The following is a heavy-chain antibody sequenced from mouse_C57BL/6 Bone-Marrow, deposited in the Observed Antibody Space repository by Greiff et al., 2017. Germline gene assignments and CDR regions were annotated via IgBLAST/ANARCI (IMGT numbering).Heavy chain of an antibody. CDR3: AREEGSNYRAWFAY. CDR2: INPNNGGT. D-gene: IGHD2-5*01. CDR1: GYTFTDYN. J-gene: IGHJ3*01. V-gene: IGHV1-18*01. Sequence: EVQLQQSGPERVKPGASVKIPCKASGYTFTDYNMDWVKQSHGKSLEWIGDINPNNGGTIYNQKFKGKATLTVDKSSSTAYMELRSLTSEDTAVYYCAREEGSNYRAWFAYWGQGTLVTVSA.